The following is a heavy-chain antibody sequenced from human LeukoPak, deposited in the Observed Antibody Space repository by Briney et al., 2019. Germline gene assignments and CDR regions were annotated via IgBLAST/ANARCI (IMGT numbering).Heavy chain of an antibody. V-gene: IGHV3-23*01. D-gene: IGHD5-18*01. Sequence: PGGSLRLSCAASGFTFSNYAVSWVRQAPGKGLEWVSVISGSGGNTYYADSVKGRFTISRDNSKNTLYLQMNSLRAEDTAVYYCTRDSYPHPAHNFDYWGQGTLVTVSS. CDR1: GFTFSNYA. CDR2: ISGSGGNT. CDR3: TRDSYPHPAHNFDY. J-gene: IGHJ4*02.